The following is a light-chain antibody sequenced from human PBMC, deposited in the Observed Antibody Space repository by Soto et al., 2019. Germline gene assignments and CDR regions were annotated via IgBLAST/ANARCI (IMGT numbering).Light chain of an antibody. CDR1: QSVSSY. CDR2: AAS. Sequence: DIVLTQSPATLSLSPGERATLSCRASQSVSSYLAWYQQKPGQAPRLLIYAASNRATGIPARFSGSGSGTDFTLTISSLEPEDFAVDYCQQRSNWPPAITFGQGIRLEIK. J-gene: IGKJ5*01. V-gene: IGKV3-11*01. CDR3: QQRSNWPPAIT.